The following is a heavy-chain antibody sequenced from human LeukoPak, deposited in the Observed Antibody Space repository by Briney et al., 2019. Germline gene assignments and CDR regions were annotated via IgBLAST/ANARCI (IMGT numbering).Heavy chain of an antibody. CDR1: GFTFSSYG. CDR3: AKGPRTVSGGPLDP. V-gene: IGHV3-30*18. Sequence: GGSLRLSCAASGFTFSSYGMHWVRQAPGKGLEWVAVISYDGSNKYYADSVKGRFTISRDNSKNTLYLQMSSLRAEDTAVYYCAKGPRTVSGGPLDPWGQGTLVTVSS. D-gene: IGHD1-1*01. CDR2: ISYDGSNK. J-gene: IGHJ5*02.